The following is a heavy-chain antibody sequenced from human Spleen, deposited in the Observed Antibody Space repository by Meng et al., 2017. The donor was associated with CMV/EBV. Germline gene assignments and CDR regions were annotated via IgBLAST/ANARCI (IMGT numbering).Heavy chain of an antibody. J-gene: IGHJ4*02. D-gene: IGHD2-2*01. CDR3: TRHLLSSTSGDY. Sequence: SGFTFSGSAMHWVRQASGKGLEWVGRIRSKANSYATAYAASVKGRFTISRDDSKNTAYLQMNSLKTEDTAVYYCTRHLLSSTSGDYWGQGTLVTVSS. V-gene: IGHV3-73*01. CDR1: GFTFSGSA. CDR2: IRSKANSYAT.